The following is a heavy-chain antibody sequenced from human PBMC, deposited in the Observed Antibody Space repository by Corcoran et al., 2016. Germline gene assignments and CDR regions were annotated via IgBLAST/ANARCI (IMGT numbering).Heavy chain of an antibody. V-gene: IGHV3-48*03. D-gene: IGHD2-21*01. CDR3: ARGRDYFG. CDR1: GFTVRDSD. CDR2: IGYSDATK. J-gene: IGHJ4*02. Sequence: EVKLVESGGGLVQPGGSLRLSCAASGFTVRDSDMNWVRQAPGKGLEWVSYIGYSDATKEYADPVRGRFTISRDNSKNSLYLQMNSLRVEDTAVYYGARGRDYFGGGQGTLVTVAS.